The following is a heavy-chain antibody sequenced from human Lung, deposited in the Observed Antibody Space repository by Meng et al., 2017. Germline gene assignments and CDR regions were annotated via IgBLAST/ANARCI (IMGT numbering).Heavy chain of an antibody. CDR3: ASAMGNYVPATNEWTPSYFDY. CDR1: GVTVSRYS. Sequence: QVQLVQSGAEVKKPGPSAKVACKASGVTVSRYSFSWVRQAPGQGLEWMGRIIPILERANYAQKFQGRVTITADISTTTAYMEMRSLRSEDTAVYYCASAMGNYVPATNEWTPSYFDYWGRGTLVTVSS. J-gene: IGHJ4*02. V-gene: IGHV1-69*02. D-gene: IGHD3-16*01. CDR2: IIPILERA.